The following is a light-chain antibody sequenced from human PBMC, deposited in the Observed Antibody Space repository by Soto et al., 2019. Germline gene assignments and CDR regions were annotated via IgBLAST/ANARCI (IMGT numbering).Light chain of an antibody. V-gene: IGLV2-8*01. CDR1: SSDVGGYNY. CDR3: SSYAGSNNLGV. Sequence: QSALTQPPSASGSHGQSVTISCTGTSSDVGGYNYVSWYQQHPGKAPKLMISEVSKRPSGVPDRFSGSKSGNTASLTVSGLQAEDEADYYCSSYAGSNNLGVFGTGTKVTVL. CDR2: EVS. J-gene: IGLJ1*01.